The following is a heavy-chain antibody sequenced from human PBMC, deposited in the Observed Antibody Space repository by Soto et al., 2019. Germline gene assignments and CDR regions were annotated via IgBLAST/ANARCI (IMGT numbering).Heavy chain of an antibody. CDR2: ISAIFGNT. J-gene: IGHJ4*02. V-gene: IGHV1-69*13. D-gene: IGHD4-17*01. CDR1: GYTFTSYG. Sequence: GASVKVSCKASGYTFTSYGISWVRQAPGQGLEWMGWISAIFGNTNYAQKFQGRVTITADESTSTAYMELSSLRSEDTAVYYCATLDYGGPPFDYWGQGTLVTVSS. CDR3: ATLDYGGPPFDY.